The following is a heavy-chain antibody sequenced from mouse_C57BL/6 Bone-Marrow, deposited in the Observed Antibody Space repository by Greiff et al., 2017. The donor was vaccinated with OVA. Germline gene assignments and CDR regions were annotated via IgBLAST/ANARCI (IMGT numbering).Heavy chain of an antibody. J-gene: IGHJ1*03. V-gene: IGHV4-1*01. CDR1: GIDFSRYW. CDR2: INPDSSTI. CDR3: ARPAGSRRDWYFDV. D-gene: IGHD1-1*01. Sequence: EVKLQESGGGLVQPGGSLKLSCAASGIDFSRYWMSWVRRAPGKGLEWIGEINPDSSTINYAPSLKDKFIISRDNAKNTLYLQMSKVRSEETALYYCARPAGSRRDWYFDVWGTGTTVTVSS.